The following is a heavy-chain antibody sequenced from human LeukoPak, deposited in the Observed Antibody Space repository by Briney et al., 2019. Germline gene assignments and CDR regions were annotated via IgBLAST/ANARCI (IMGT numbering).Heavy chain of an antibody. D-gene: IGHD6-13*01. Sequence: SETLSLTCTVSGGSISTTGYYWAWIRQPPGKGLEWIASIYYSGSTYYNSSLKSRVTISVGTSRNQFSLKLSSVTAADTALYYCASDKGYSNNYFDYWGQGTLVTVSS. CDR3: ASDKGYSNNYFDY. CDR2: IYYSGST. J-gene: IGHJ4*01. V-gene: IGHV4-39*01. CDR1: GGSISTTGYY.